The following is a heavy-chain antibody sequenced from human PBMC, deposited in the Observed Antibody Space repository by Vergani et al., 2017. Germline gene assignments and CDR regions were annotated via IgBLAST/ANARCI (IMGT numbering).Heavy chain of an antibody. Sequence: EVQLVESGGGLVKPGGSLRLSCAASGFTFSSYSMNWVRQAQGKGLEWASSIISSSSYIYYADSVKGRFTISRDNAKNSLYLQMNSLRAEDAAVYYCARAAGGCSGGSCYYAFDYWGQGTLVTVSS. CDR2: IISSSSYI. D-gene: IGHD2-15*01. V-gene: IGHV3-21*01. CDR1: GFTFSSYS. J-gene: IGHJ4*02. CDR3: ARAAGGCSGGSCYYAFDY.